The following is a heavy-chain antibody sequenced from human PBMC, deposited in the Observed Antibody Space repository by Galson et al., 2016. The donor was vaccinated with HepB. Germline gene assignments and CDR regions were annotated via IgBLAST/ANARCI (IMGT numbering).Heavy chain of an antibody. Sequence: SLRLSCAASGFTLSSYRINWVRQAPGKGLEWVAVISYDGSNKYYADSVKGRFTISRDNSKTSLFLQMNRLRAEDTAVYYCAKADLLFGYYNGGTDFWGQGTLVTVSS. CDR1: GFTLSSYR. J-gene: IGHJ4*02. V-gene: IGHV3-30*18. CDR3: AKADLLFGYYNGGTDF. CDR2: ISYDGSNK. D-gene: IGHD3-9*01.